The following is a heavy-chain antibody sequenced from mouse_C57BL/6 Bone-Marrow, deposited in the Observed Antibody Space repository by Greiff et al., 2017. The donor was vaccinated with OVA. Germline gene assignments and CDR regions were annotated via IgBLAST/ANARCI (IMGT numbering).Heavy chain of an antibody. Sequence: QVQLQQSGAELVKPGASVKISCKASGYAFSSYWMNWVKQRPGKGLEWIGQIYPGDGDTNYNGKFKGKATLTADKSSSTAYMQLSSLTSEDSGVYFCARSRSNCHWYFDVWGTGTTVTVSS. CDR3: ARSRSNCHWYFDV. CDR2: IYPGDGDT. V-gene: IGHV1-80*01. J-gene: IGHJ1*03. D-gene: IGHD2-5*01. CDR1: GYAFSSYW.